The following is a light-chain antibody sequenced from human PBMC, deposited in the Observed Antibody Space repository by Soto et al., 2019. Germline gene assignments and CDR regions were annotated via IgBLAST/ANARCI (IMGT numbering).Light chain of an antibody. CDR2: KAS. V-gene: IGKV1-5*03. CDR3: QQYNSYQRT. CDR1: QSISSW. J-gene: IGKJ1*01. Sequence: DIQMTQSPSTLSASVGDRVTITCRASQSISSWLAWYQQKPGKAPNLLIYKASSLESGVPSRFSGSGSGTEFTLTISSMQPDDFATNYCQQYNSYQRTFGQGTRVEIK.